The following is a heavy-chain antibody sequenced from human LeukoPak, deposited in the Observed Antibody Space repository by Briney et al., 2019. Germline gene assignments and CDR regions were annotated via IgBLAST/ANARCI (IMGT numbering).Heavy chain of an antibody. D-gene: IGHD4-17*01. V-gene: IGHV3-33*01. CDR1: GFTFSNFG. CDR2: IWYDGSKN. CDR3: ARWDYGNNWFDP. Sequence: GGSLRLSCAASGFTFSNFGMHWVRQAPGKGLEWVAVIWYDGSKNYYADSVKGRFTISRDNSKNTLYLQMNSLRAEDTAVYYCARWDYGNNWFDPWGLGTLVTVSS. J-gene: IGHJ5*02.